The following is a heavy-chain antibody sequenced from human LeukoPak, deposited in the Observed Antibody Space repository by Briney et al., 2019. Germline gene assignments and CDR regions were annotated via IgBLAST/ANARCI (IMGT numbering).Heavy chain of an antibody. V-gene: IGHV3-7*01. CDR3: ARDAGYCSGGSRPLVANAFDI. CDR2: IKQDGSEK. J-gene: IGHJ3*02. D-gene: IGHD2-15*01. CDR1: GFTFSSYW. Sequence: GGSLRLSCAASGFTFSSYWMSWVRQAPGKGLEWVANIKQDGSEKYYVDSVKGRFTISRDNAKNSLYLQMNSLRAEDTAVYYCARDAGYCSGGSRPLVANAFDIWGQGTMVTVSS.